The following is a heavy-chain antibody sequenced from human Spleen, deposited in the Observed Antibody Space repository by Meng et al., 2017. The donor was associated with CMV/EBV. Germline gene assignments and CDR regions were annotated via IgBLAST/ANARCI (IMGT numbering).Heavy chain of an antibody. CDR1: GFTFSSHA. V-gene: IGHV3-23*01. Sequence: GESLKISCSASGFTFSSHAMNWVRQAPGKGLEWVQRISGSGGETYYADSLKDRFTMSRDNSKNTLYVQMDSLRSDDTAVYYCARDFLTGRNWFDPRGLGTLVTVSS. J-gene: IGHJ5*02. D-gene: IGHD3-9*01. CDR2: ISGSGGET. CDR3: ARDFLTGRNWFDP.